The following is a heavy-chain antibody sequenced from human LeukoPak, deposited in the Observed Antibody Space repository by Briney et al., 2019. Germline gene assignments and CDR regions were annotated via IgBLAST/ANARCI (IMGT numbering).Heavy chain of an antibody. V-gene: IGHV3-21*01. Sequence: GGSLRLSCAASGFTFSSYNMNWVRQAPGKGLEWVSSISSSGNYIYYADSVKGRFTISRDNAKNSVYLHMNSLRAEDTAVHYCARDRIVAAGATSRAAFDIWGQGTMVTVSS. D-gene: IGHD6-13*01. CDR3: ARDRIVAAGATSRAAFDI. CDR1: GFTFSSYN. CDR2: ISSSGNYI. J-gene: IGHJ3*02.